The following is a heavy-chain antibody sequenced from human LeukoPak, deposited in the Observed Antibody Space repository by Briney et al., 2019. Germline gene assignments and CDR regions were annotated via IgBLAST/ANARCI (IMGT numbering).Heavy chain of an antibody. V-gene: IGHV1-2*02. Sequence: GASVKVSCKASGYTFTSYDINWVRQATGQGLEWMGWISAYNGNTNYAQKFQGRVTMTRDTSISTAYMELSRLRSDDTAVYYCARGGLIPLYCTNGVCEDYYYYYMDVWGKGTTVTVSS. CDR2: ISAYNGNT. D-gene: IGHD2-8*01. CDR3: ARGGLIPLYCTNGVCEDYYYYYMDV. J-gene: IGHJ6*03. CDR1: GYTFTSYD.